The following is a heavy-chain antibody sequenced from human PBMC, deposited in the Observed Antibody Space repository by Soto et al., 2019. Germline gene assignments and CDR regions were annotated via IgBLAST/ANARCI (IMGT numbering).Heavy chain of an antibody. CDR2: IGTAGDT. V-gene: IGHV3-13*01. J-gene: IGHJ4*02. D-gene: IGHD4-17*01. Sequence: GGSLRLSCAASGFTFSSYDMYWVRQATGKGLEWVSAIGTAGDTYYPGSVKGRFTISRENAKNSLYLQMNSLRAGDTAVYYCARVGLIYGDYDYWGQGTLVTVSS. CDR1: GFTFSSYD. CDR3: ARVGLIYGDYDY.